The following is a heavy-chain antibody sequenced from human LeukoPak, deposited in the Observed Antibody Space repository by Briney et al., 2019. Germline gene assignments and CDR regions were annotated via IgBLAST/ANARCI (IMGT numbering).Heavy chain of an antibody. J-gene: IGHJ4*02. CDR2: IYYSGST. D-gene: IGHD6-13*01. CDR3: ARQIRGYSKSSWYGGGDY. V-gene: IGHV4-38-2*01. CDR1: GYSISSGYY. Sequence: SETLSLTCAVSGYSISSGYYWGWIRQPPGKGLEWIGSIYYSGSTYYNPSLKSRVTISVGTSKNQFSLKLSSVTAADTAVYYCARQIRGYSKSSWYGGGDYWGQGTLVTVSS.